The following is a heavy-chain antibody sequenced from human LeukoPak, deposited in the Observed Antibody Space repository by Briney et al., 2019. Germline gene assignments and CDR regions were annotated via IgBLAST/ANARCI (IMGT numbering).Heavy chain of an antibody. Sequence: GGSLRLSCVGSEFTFSDYWMNWVRQAPGKGLEWVANIKQNGSEKYYVDSVKGRFTISRDNAKNSLSLQMNNLRVEDTAVYYCASGSGWVFNNWGQGTLVTVSS. CDR1: EFTFSDYW. V-gene: IGHV3-7*01. CDR2: IKQNGSEK. D-gene: IGHD6-19*01. CDR3: ASGSGWVFNN. J-gene: IGHJ4*02.